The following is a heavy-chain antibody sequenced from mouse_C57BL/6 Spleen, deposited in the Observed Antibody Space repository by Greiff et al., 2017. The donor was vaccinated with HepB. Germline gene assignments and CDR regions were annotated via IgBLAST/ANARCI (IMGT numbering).Heavy chain of an antibody. CDR2: IYWDDDK. J-gene: IGHJ4*01. Sequence: QVTLKVSGPGILQSSQTLSLTCSFSGFSLSTSGMGVSWIRQPSGKGLEWLAHIYWDDDKRYNPSLKSRLTISKDTSRNQVFLKITSVDTADTATYYCARRAEGGNYFYYAMDYWGQGTSVTVSS. CDR1: GFSLSTSGMG. CDR3: ARRAEGGNYFYYAMDY. D-gene: IGHD2-1*01. V-gene: IGHV8-12*01.